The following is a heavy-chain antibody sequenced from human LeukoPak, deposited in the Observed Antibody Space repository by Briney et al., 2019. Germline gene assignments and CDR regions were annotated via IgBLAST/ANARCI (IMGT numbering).Heavy chain of an antibody. D-gene: IGHD2-21*02. V-gene: IGHV3-21*01. Sequence: PGGSLRLSCAASGFTFSSYSMNWVRQAPGKGLEWVSSISSSSSYIYYADSVKGRFTISRDNAKNSLYLQMNSLRAEDTAVYYCAREVHIVVVTAINNWFDPWGQVTLVTVSS. CDR3: AREVHIVVVTAINNWFDP. J-gene: IGHJ5*02. CDR1: GFTFSSYS. CDR2: ISSSSSYI.